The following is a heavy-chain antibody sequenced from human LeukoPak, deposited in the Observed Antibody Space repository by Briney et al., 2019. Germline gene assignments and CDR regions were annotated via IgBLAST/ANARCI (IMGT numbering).Heavy chain of an antibody. CDR2: IYSGGST. CDR1: EFSVGSNH. Sequence: TGGSLRLSCAASEFSVGSNHMTWVRQAPGKGLEWVSLIYSGGSTYYADSVKGRFTISRDNSKNTLYLQMNSLRAEDTAVYYCARKSSSWYENWFDPWGQGTLVTVSS. J-gene: IGHJ5*02. D-gene: IGHD6-13*01. CDR3: ARKSSSWYENWFDP. V-gene: IGHV3-66*01.